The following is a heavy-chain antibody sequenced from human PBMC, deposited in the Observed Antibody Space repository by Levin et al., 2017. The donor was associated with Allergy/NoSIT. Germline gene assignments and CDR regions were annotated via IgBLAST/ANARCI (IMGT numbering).Heavy chain of an antibody. CDR1: GYSFTSNW. J-gene: IGHJ4*02. Sequence: KVSCKGSGYSFTSNWIGWVRQMPGKGLEWMGIIYPGDSDTRYSPSFQGQVTISVEKSTSTAYLQWSSLKASDTAMYYCARHGAQYYYDSTGYEFDYWGQGTLVTVSS. V-gene: IGHV5-51*01. CDR3: ARHGAQYYYDSTGYEFDY. D-gene: IGHD3-22*01. CDR2: IYPGDSDT.